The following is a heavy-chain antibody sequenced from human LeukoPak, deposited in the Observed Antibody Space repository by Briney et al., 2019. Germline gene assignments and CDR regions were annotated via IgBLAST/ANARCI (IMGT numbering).Heavy chain of an antibody. V-gene: IGHV3-30*18. D-gene: IGHD6-19*01. CDR2: ISYDGSNN. CDR3: AKDSGQWLVNGMDV. J-gene: IGHJ6*02. CDR1: GFTFSSYG. Sequence: GGALRLSCAASGFTFSSYGMHWVRQAPGKGLEWVAVISYDGSNNYYAASVKDRFTISRDNSKNTLYLQMNSLRAEDTAVYYCAKDSGQWLVNGMDVWGQGTTVTVSS.